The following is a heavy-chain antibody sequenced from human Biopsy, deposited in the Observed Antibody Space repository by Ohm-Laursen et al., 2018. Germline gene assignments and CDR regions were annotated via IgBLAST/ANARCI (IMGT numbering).Heavy chain of an antibody. D-gene: IGHD5-12*01. CDR3: ARVAGGYAYYYGMDV. CDR2: IYYDGIT. V-gene: IGHV4-38-2*01. J-gene: IGHJ6*02. Sequence: GTLSLTCAVSGYSVTNDYYWGWTRQPPGKGLEWIGNIYYDGITYYNPSLKSRVAMSVDTSKNHFPLRLTSGIAADTAVYYCARVAGGYAYYYGMDVWGQGTTVIVSS. CDR1: GYSVTNDYY.